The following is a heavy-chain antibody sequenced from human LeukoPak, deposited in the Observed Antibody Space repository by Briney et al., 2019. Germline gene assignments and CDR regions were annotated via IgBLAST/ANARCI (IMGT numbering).Heavy chain of an antibody. D-gene: IGHD4-17*01. CDR3: ASYNGDYLDWFDP. Sequence: SETLSLTCTVSGGSISSSSYYWGWLRQPPGKGLEWFGSIYYSGSTNYNPSLKSRVTISVDTSKNQFSLKLSSVTAADTAVYYCASYNGDYLDWFDPWGQGTLVTVSS. CDR1: GGSISSSSYY. V-gene: IGHV4-39*01. CDR2: IYYSGST. J-gene: IGHJ5*02.